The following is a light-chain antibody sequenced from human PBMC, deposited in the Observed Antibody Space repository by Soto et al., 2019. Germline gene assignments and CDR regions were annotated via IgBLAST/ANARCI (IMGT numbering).Light chain of an antibody. Sequence: DSQMSRSPSSLSASVGDRVTITCRASQGISTYLNWYQQKPGKAPKLLIYAASSLQSGVPSRFSGSGSETDFTLTISSLQPEDFATYSCQQSYSITWTFGQGTK. CDR1: QGISTY. J-gene: IGKJ1*01. CDR3: QQSYSITWT. CDR2: AAS. V-gene: IGKV1-39*01.